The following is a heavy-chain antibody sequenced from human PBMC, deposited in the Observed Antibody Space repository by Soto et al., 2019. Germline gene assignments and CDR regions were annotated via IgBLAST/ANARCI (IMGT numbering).Heavy chain of an antibody. CDR2: ISWSGTNI. CDR3: AKGGSAALISAAGTGNWFDP. Sequence: EVHLVESGGGLVQPGRSLKLFCVASGFTFDDYAMYWVRQALGKGPEWVSGISWSGTNIAYADAVKGRFTISRDNAKNSLYLQMTSLRADDTALYYCAKGGSAALISAAGTGNWFDPWGQGSLVTVSS. V-gene: IGHV3-9*01. J-gene: IGHJ5*02. D-gene: IGHD6-13*01. CDR1: GFTFDDYA.